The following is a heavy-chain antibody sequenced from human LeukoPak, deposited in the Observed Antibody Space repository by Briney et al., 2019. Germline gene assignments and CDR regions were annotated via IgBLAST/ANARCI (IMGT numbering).Heavy chain of an antibody. J-gene: IGHJ3*02. CDR1: GASISSDGYF. D-gene: IGHD3-9*01. CDR3: AREGNYDILTGLDAFDI. Sequence: NTSQTLSLTCTVSGASISSDGYFWSWIRQPPRKGLEWIGYIYNRGSTNYNPSLKSRVTISVDTSKNQFSLKLSSVTAADTAVYYCAREGNYDILTGLDAFDIWGQGTMVTVSS. CDR2: IYNRGST. V-gene: IGHV4-61*08.